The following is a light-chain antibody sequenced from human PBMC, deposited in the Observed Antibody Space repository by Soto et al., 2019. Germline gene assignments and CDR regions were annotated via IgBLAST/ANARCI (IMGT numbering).Light chain of an antibody. V-gene: IGLV2-14*01. J-gene: IGLJ1*01. CDR1: SSDVGGYNY. Sequence: QSVLTQPASVSGSPGQSITISCTGTSSDVGGYNYVSWYQQHPGKAPQLMIYDVNNRPSGVSNRFSGSKSGNTASLTISGLQAEGEADYYCSSYTSSSAPFYVFGTGTKVTVL. CDR3: SSYTSSSAPFYV. CDR2: DVN.